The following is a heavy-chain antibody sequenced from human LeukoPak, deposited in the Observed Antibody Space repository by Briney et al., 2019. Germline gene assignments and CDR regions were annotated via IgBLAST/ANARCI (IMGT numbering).Heavy chain of an antibody. D-gene: IGHD5-24*01. CDR3: TRVGYIDEGIDY. CDR1: GFPFSSYW. V-gene: IGHV3-7*04. CDR2: IKQDGSKK. J-gene: IGHJ4*02. Sequence: GGSLRLSCVASGFPFSSYWMTWVRQAPGKGLEWVANIKQDGSKKSYVDSVEGRFTISRDNAKNSLYLQMNSLRAEDTAIYYCTRVGYIDEGIDYWGQGTLVTVSS.